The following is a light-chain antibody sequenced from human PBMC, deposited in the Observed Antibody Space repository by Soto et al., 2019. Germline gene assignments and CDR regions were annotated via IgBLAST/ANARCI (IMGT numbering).Light chain of an antibody. J-gene: IGLJ3*02. Sequence: SYELSQPPSVSVAPGQTARITCGGNNIGTKSVHWYQQKPGQAPVRAVFNDSDRPSGIPERFSGSNSGDTATTATLTISRVEAGDEADYYCQVWDSSSEWVFGGGTKLTVL. V-gene: IGLV3-21*02. CDR1: NIGTKS. CDR2: NDS. CDR3: QVWDSSSEWV.